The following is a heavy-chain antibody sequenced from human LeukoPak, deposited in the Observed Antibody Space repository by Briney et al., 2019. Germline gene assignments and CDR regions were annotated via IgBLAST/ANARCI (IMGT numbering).Heavy chain of an antibody. D-gene: IGHD4-11*01. CDR3: AKPQTTVKSGFDY. Sequence: PAGSLSLTCAASGFTFDDYAMDWVQQGPGQGPEWRSLISADGGGTYYPDSVKGRFTISRDNSKNSLYLQMNSLRTEDTALYYCAKPQTTVKSGFDYWGQGTLVTVSS. J-gene: IGHJ4*02. CDR2: ISADGGGT. CDR1: GFTFDDYA. V-gene: IGHV3-43*02.